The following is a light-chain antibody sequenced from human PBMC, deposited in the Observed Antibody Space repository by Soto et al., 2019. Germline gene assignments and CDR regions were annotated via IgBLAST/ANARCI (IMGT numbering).Light chain of an antibody. CDR2: GNS. Sequence: QSVLTQPPSASGLPGQRVTISCSGSSSNIGSNTVNWYQQLPGTAPRLLIYGNSQRPSGVPDRFSGSKSGTSASLAISGLQSVDEAWYSCASLNDSMTGWVFGGGTKGTV. V-gene: IGLV1-44*01. CDR3: ASLNDSMTGWV. J-gene: IGLJ3*02. CDR1: SSNIGSNT.